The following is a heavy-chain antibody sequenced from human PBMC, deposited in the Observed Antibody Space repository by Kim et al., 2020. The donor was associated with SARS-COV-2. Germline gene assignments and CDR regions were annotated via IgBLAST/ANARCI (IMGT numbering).Heavy chain of an antibody. D-gene: IGHD3-9*01. Sequence: GGSLRLSCAASGFTFDDYAMHWVRQAPGKGLEWVSGISWNSGSIGYADSVKGRFTISRDNAKNSLYLQMNSLRAEDTALYYCAKGSLTGYYSSWFDPWGQGTLVTVSS. CDR1: GFTFDDYA. J-gene: IGHJ5*02. V-gene: IGHV3-9*01. CDR3: AKGSLTGYYSSWFDP. CDR2: ISWNSGSI.